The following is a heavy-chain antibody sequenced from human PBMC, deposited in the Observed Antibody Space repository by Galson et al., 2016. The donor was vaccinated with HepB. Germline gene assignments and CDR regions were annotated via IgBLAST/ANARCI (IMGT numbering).Heavy chain of an antibody. D-gene: IGHD3-16*01. CDR2: ISFDGNSK. V-gene: IGHV3-30-3*01. J-gene: IGHJ4*02. Sequence: SLRLSCAASGFTFNNYAMHWVRQAPGKGLEWVAVISFDGNSKYYADSVKGRFTISRDSSKSTLYLQMNSLRIEDTAICYCARGDFPPSFFDYWGRGSLVTVSS. CDR3: ARGDFPPSFFDY. CDR1: GFTFNNYA.